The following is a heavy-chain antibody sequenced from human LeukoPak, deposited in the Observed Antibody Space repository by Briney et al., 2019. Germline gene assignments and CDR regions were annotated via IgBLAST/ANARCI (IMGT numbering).Heavy chain of an antibody. J-gene: IGHJ6*02. CDR2: ISSSNSYM. V-gene: IGHV3-21*06. CDR1: GFTLSTYS. CDR3: ARGGVGLLIRLGWDYDYYGLDV. D-gene: IGHD3/OR15-3a*01. Sequence: GGSLRLSCAASGFTLSTYSMNWVRQAPGKGLEWVSSISSSNSYMYYADSVKGRFTISRDNAKNSLYLQMNSLRAEDTAVYYCARGGVGLLIRLGWDYDYYGLDVWGQGTTVTVSS.